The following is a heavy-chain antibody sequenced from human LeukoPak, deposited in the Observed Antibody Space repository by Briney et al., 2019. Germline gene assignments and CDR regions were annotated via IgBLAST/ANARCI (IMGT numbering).Heavy chain of an antibody. CDR2: INHSGST. J-gene: IGHJ4*02. CDR3: ARDQKLPGYSSGWYDPGNDY. D-gene: IGHD6-19*01. V-gene: IGHV4-34*01. Sequence: KSSETLSLTCAVYGGSFSGYYWSWIRQPPGKGLEWIGEINHSGSTNYNPSLKSRVTISVDTSKNQFSLKLSSVTAADTAVYYCARDQKLPGYSSGWYDPGNDYWGQGTLVTVSS. CDR1: GGSFSGYY.